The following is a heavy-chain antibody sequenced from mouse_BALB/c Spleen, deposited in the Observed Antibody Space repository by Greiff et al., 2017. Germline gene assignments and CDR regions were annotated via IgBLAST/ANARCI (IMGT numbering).Heavy chain of an antibody. CDR1: GYSITSGYY. CDR2: ISYDGSN. J-gene: IGHJ3*01. D-gene: IGHD2-3*01. Sequence: ESGPGLVKPSQSLSLTCSVTGYSITSGYYWNWIRQFPGNKLEWMGYISYDGSNNYNPSLKNRISITRDTSKNQFFLKLNSVTTEDTATYYCARGYDGYYVFAYWGQGTLVTVSA. CDR3: ARGYDGYYVFAY. V-gene: IGHV3-6*02.